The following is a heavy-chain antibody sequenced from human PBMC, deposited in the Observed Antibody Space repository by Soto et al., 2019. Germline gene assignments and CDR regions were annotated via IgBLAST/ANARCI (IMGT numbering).Heavy chain of an antibody. Sequence: DVQLVESGGGLIQPGGSLRLSCAASGLPFSSFWMHWVRQAPGKGLVWVARISRDGTTTTYADAVKGRFTISRDNAKNTQFLLMTNVTTDDSAVYYCVRGVGASSGAFDVWGQVTMVTVSS. D-gene: IGHD1-26*01. J-gene: IGHJ3*01. CDR3: VRGVGASSGAFDV. CDR2: ISRDGTTT. V-gene: IGHV3-74*01. CDR1: GLPFSSFW.